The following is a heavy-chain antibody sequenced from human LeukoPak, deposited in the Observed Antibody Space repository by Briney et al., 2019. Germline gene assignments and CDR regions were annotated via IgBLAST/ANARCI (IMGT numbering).Heavy chain of an antibody. J-gene: IGHJ4*02. D-gene: IGHD3-10*01. CDR2: ITSSSSHI. CDR3: ARDEIPLYFGELSRPFDY. CDR1: GFTFSSYT. V-gene: IGHV3-21*01. Sequence: GGSLRLSCAASGFTFSSYTMNWVRQAPGKGLEWVSSITSSSSHIYYADSVKGRFTISRDNAKNSLYLQMNSLRAEDTAVYYCARDEIPLYFGELSRPFDYWGQGTLVAVSS.